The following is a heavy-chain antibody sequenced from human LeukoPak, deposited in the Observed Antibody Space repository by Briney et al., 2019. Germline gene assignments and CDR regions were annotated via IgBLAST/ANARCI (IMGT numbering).Heavy chain of an antibody. V-gene: IGHV3-7*01. CDR2: INHDGSDK. J-gene: IGHJ4*02. CDR3: ARNTYYDFWSRHYGLDF. CDR1: GFNFSSFW. D-gene: IGHD3-3*01. Sequence: GGSLRLSCAASGFNFSSFWMNWVRQVPGKGLEWVANINHDGSDKYYVDSVKGRFAISRDNAKNSLYLEVHSLRAEDTAIYYCARNTYYDFWSRHYGLDFWGQGTLVTVSS.